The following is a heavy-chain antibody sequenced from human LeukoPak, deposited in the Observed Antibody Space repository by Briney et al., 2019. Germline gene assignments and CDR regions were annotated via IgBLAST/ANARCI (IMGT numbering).Heavy chain of an antibody. Sequence: ASVKVSCKASGYTFTSYYMHWVRQAPGQGLEWMGWINPNSGGTNYAQKFQGRVTMTGDTSISTAYMELSRLRSDDTAVYYCARPTTNYYYYYMDVWGKGTTVTVSS. CDR2: INPNSGGT. J-gene: IGHJ6*03. CDR3: ARPTTNYYYYYMDV. D-gene: IGHD1-26*01. CDR1: GYTFTSYY. V-gene: IGHV1-2*02.